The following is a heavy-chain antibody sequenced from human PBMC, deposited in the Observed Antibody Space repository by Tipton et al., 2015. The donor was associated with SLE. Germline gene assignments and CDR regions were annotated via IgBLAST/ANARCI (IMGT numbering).Heavy chain of an antibody. Sequence: TLSLTCTVSGGSISSYYWSWIRQAPGKGLEWIGYIYYTGGTNYNPSLKSRVAISVDTSRNQFSLKLSSVTAADTAMYYCARGLWGYYYYMDVWGKGTTVTVSS. J-gene: IGHJ6*03. CDR2: IYYTGGT. CDR1: GGSISSYY. D-gene: IGHD3-16*01. CDR3: ARGLWGYYYYMDV. V-gene: IGHV4-59*01.